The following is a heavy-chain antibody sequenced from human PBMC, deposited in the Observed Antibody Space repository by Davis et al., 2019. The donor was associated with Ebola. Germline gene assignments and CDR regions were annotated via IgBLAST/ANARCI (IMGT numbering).Heavy chain of an antibody. CDR2: INPSGGST. CDR3: AREGYSGYNTKNFDY. D-gene: IGHD5-12*01. Sequence: AALVKVSCKASGYTFTGYYMHWVRQAPGQGLEWMGIINPSGGSTSYAQKFQGRVTMTRDTSTSTVYMELSSLRSEDTAVYYCAREGYSGYNTKNFDYWGQGTLVTVSS. V-gene: IGHV1-46*01. J-gene: IGHJ4*02. CDR1: GYTFTGYY.